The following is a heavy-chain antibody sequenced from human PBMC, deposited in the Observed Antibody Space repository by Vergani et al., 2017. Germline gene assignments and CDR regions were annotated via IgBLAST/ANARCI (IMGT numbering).Heavy chain of an antibody. CDR3: ARGSRAEGGSGPDK. CDR1: GGSMTSDIYY. Sequence: QVQLQESGPGLVKPSQTLSLTCTVSGGSMTSDIYYWSWIRQSAEKGLEWIGRFQGSGNSTYNPSLKSRVTISLDTSKNQFSLKLSSVTAADTAVYYCARGSRAEGGSGPDKWGQGTLVTVSS. V-gene: IGHV4-61*02. D-gene: IGHD6-13*01. CDR2: FQGSGNS. J-gene: IGHJ4*02.